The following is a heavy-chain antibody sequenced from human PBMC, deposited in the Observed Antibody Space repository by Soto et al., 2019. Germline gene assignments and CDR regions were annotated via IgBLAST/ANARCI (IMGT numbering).Heavy chain of an antibody. D-gene: IGHD6-19*01. Sequence: SETLSLTCIVSGGAISNYFWSWIRQPPGKGPEWLGYINYNGNTNYNPSLKNRATMSIDTSKREFSLKLRSVTATDTAVYFCARVGEGIAVPGRIQSFDHWGQGALVTVSS. CDR1: GGAISNYF. CDR3: ARVGEGIAVPGRIQSFDH. V-gene: IGHV4-59*01. J-gene: IGHJ4*02. CDR2: INYNGNT.